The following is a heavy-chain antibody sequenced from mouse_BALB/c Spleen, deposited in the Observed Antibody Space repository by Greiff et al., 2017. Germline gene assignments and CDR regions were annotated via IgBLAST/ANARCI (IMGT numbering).Heavy chain of an antibody. J-gene: IGHJ1*01. CDR2: IDPSDSYT. V-gene: IGHV1-69*02. CDR3: AGSGYCDV. Sequence: QVQLQQSGAELVKPGASVKLSCKASGYTFTSYWMHWVKQRPGQGLEWIGEIDPSDSYTNYNQKFKGKATLTVDKSSSTAYMQLSSLTSEDSAVYYCAGSGYCDVWGAGTTVTVSS. CDR1: GYTFTSYW.